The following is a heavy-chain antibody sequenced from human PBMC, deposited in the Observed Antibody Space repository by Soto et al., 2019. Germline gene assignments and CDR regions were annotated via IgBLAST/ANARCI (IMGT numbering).Heavy chain of an antibody. CDR2: FIPILGIA. Sequence: GASVKVSCKASGXTFSIYTIXWVRXXXXXXXXXXXXFIPILGIANYAQKFQGRVTITADKSTSTAYMELSSLRSDDTAVYYCARDSGLRDYVWGSYRYPHVSYFDYWGQGTLVTSP. J-gene: IGHJ4*02. CDR1: GXTFSIYT. V-gene: IGHV1-69*10. CDR3: ARDSGLRDYVWGSYRYPHVSYFDY. D-gene: IGHD3-16*02.